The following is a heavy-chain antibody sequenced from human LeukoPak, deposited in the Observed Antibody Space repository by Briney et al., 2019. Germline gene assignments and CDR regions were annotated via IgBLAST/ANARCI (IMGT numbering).Heavy chain of an antibody. CDR3: AKDQASQSGYGGTLPYYFDK. V-gene: IGHV3-30-3*01. CDR1: GFPFGSYA. D-gene: IGHD4-23*01. J-gene: IGHJ4*02. CDR2: ISYDADNK. Sequence: SGGSLRLSCSASGFPFGSYAIHWVRQAPGKGLEGVAVISYDADNKHYADSVKGRFTISRDNSKNTLFLQMNSLRTEDTAVYYCAKDQASQSGYGGTLPYYFDKWGQGTLVTVSS.